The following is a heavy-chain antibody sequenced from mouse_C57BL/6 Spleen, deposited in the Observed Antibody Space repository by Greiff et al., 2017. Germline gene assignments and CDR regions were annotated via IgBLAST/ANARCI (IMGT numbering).Heavy chain of an antibody. V-gene: IGHV1-52*01. CDR1: GYTFTSYW. CDR3: ARDYYGSSYVTDY. Sequence: QVQLQQPGAELVRPGSSVKLSCKASGYTFTSYWMHWVKQRPIQGLEWIGNINPSDSETHYNQKFKDKATLTVDKSSSTAYMQRSSLTSEDSAVXYCARDYYGSSYVTDYWGQGTTLTVSS. CDR2: INPSDSET. J-gene: IGHJ2*01. D-gene: IGHD1-1*01.